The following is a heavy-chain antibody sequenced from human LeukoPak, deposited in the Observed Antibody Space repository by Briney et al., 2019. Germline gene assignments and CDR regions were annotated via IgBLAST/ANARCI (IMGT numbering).Heavy chain of an antibody. CDR3: ARAEGKRYGSLPFDY. J-gene: IGHJ4*02. Sequence: PSETLSLTCTVSGGSISSYYWSWIRQPPGKGLEWIGYIYYSGSTNYNPSLKSRVTISVDTSKNQFSRKLSSVTAADTAVYYCARAEGKRYGSLPFDYWGQGTLVTVSS. D-gene: IGHD2-15*01. V-gene: IGHV4-59*01. CDR2: IYYSGST. CDR1: GGSISSYY.